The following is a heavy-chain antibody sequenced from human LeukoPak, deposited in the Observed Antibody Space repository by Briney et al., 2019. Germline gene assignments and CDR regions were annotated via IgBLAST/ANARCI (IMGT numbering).Heavy chain of an antibody. V-gene: IGHV3-30*04. J-gene: IGHJ4*02. CDR3: AKFMPAAGNFDY. CDR2: ISYDGSNK. Sequence: GRSLRLSCAASGFTFSSYAMRWVRQAPGKGLEWVAVISYDGSNKYYADSVKGRFTISRDNSKNTLYLQMNSLRAEDTAVYYCAKFMPAAGNFDYWGQGTLVTVSS. CDR1: GFTFSSYA. D-gene: IGHD2-2*01.